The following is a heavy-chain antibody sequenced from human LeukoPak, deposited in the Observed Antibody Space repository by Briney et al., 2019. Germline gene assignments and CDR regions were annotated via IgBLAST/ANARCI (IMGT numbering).Heavy chain of an antibody. J-gene: IGHJ6*03. CDR2: VWYDGSNK. D-gene: IGHD2-2*01. CDR1: GFTFRSYG. V-gene: IGHV3-33*01. Sequence: GESLRLSCAASGFTFRSYGMHWVRQAPGEGLEWVAVVWYDGSNKNYAGSVKGRFTISRDNSKNTLYLQMNSLRAEDTAVYYCARDRAAAMEYYYMDVWGRGTTVTVSS. CDR3: ARDRAAAMEYYYMDV.